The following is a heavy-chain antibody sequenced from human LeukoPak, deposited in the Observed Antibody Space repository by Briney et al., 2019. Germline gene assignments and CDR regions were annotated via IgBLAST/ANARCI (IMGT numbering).Heavy chain of an antibody. D-gene: IGHD3-22*01. CDR1: GFTFSSYW. Sequence: PGGSLRLSCAASGFTFSSYWMSWVRQAPGKGLEWVANIKQDGSEKYYVDSVKGRFTISRDNAKNSLYLQMNSLRAEDTAVYYCAKDANNPDTTYSSGYYFSYWGQGTLVTVSS. CDR2: IKQDGSEK. J-gene: IGHJ4*02. CDR3: AKDANNPDTTYSSGYYFSY. V-gene: IGHV3-7*01.